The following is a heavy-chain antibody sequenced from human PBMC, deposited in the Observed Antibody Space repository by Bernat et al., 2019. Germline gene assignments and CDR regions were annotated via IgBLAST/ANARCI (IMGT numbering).Heavy chain of an antibody. CDR2: IWFDGTTI. V-gene: IGHV3-33*01. CDR1: GFTFNTYG. CDR3: VRGRFCSGTSCYSGDAFDI. Sequence: QVHLVESGGGVVQPGRSLRLSCEASGFTFNTYGMHWVRQTPGKGLEWVALIWFDGTTIFYAGSVKGRFSISRDNFKNTLYLQMNSLRAEDTALYYCVRGRFCSGTSCYSGDAFDIWGQGTMVTVSS. D-gene: IGHD2-15*01. J-gene: IGHJ3*02.